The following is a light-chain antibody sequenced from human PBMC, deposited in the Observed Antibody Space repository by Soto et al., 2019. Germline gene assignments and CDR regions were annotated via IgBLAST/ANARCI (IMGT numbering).Light chain of an antibody. J-gene: IGKJ4*01. CDR2: GAS. Sequence: EIVLTQSPGTLSLSPGERATLSCRASQSVSSSYLAWYQQKPGQAPRQLIYGASSRATGIPDRFSGSGSGKDFTLTITRLEPEDCAVYYCQHYRTSFGGGTRVEIK. CDR3: QHYRTS. CDR1: QSVSSSY. V-gene: IGKV3-20*01.